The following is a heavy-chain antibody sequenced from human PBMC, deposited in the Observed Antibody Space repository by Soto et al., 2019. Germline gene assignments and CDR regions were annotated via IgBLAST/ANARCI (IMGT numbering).Heavy chain of an antibody. J-gene: IGHJ6*02. CDR2: ISDYNGNT. V-gene: IGHV1-18*01. CDR1: GYTFTSYG. CDR3: AATGDYCYYGMDV. Sequence: QVQLVQSGAEVKKPGASVKVSCKASGYTFTSYGISWVRQAPGQGLEWMGWISDYNGNTNYAHKLQGRVTMTTDTSTSRAYMELRSLRADDTAVYYCAATGDYCYYGMDVWGQGTTVTVSS.